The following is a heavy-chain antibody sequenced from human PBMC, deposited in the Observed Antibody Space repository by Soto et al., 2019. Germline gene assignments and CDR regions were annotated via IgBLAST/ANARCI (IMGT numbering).Heavy chain of an antibody. CDR1: GFTFSSYG. CDR3: ARDGGIEGSGWYYYYGMDV. Sequence: PGGSLRLSCAASGFTFSSYGMHWVRQAPGKGLEWVAVIWYDGSNKYYADSVKGRFTISRDNSKNTLYLQMNSLRAEDTAVYYCARDGGIEGSGWYYYYGMDVWGQGTTVTVSS. V-gene: IGHV3-33*01. D-gene: IGHD6-19*01. J-gene: IGHJ6*02. CDR2: IWYDGSNK.